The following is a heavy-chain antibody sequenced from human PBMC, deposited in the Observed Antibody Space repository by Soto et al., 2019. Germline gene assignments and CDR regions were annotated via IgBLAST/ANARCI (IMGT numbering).Heavy chain of an antibody. D-gene: IGHD5-18*01. J-gene: IGHJ6*02. CDR2: INLDGSEK. V-gene: IGHV3-7*05. Sequence: EVQLVESGGGLVQPGGPLRLSCAASGFTFRTYWLSWVRQVPGKGLEWVANINLDGSEKNYVDSVKGRFTISRANARNSLYLQMSSLGAEDTALYYCARDGSTSWYSYDYHGMDVWGQGTTVTVSS. CDR1: GFTFRTYW. CDR3: ARDGSTSWYSYDYHGMDV.